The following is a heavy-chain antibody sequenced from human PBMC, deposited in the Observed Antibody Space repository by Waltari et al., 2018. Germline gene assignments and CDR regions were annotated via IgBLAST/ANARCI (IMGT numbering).Heavy chain of an antibody. J-gene: IGHJ4*02. V-gene: IGHV1-69*08. CDR1: GGTFSSYA. CDR2: SIPICGTA. CDR3: ARADCSGGSCYARAVDY. Sequence: QVQLVQSGAEVKKPGSSVKVSCKASGGTFSSYAISWVRQAPGQGLEWMGRSIPICGTANYAQKVQGRVTITADKSTSTAYMELSSLRSEDTAVYYCARADCSGGSCYARAVDYWGQGTLVTVSS. D-gene: IGHD2-15*01.